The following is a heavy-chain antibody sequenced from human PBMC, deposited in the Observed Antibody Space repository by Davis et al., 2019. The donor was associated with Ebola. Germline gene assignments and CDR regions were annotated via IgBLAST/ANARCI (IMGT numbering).Heavy chain of an antibody. D-gene: IGHD3-16*01. Sequence: ASVKVSCKASGYTFTGYYIHWVRQAPGQGLEWMGWIDPKSGGGNYAPRFQGRVTMTTDTSISTAYMDLSSLRSDDTAVFYCMRELHGGEFNYWGQGTLVTVSS. J-gene: IGHJ4*02. CDR3: MRELHGGEFNY. V-gene: IGHV1-2*02. CDR1: GYTFTGYY. CDR2: IDPKSGGG.